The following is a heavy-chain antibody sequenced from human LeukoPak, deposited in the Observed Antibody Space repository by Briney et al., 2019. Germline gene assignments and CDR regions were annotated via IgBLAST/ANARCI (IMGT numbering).Heavy chain of an antibody. Sequence: SETLSLTCTVSGYSISSGYYWGWIRQPPGKGLEWIGSIYHSGSTYYNPSLKSRVTISVDTSKNQFSLKLSSVTAADTAVYYCASVDIVATGGDYWGQGTLVTVFS. CDR2: IYHSGST. D-gene: IGHD5-12*01. J-gene: IGHJ4*02. CDR3: ASVDIVATGGDY. CDR1: GYSISSGYY. V-gene: IGHV4-38-2*02.